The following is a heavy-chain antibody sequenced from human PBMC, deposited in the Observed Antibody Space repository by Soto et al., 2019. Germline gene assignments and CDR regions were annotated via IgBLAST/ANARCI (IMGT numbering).Heavy chain of an antibody. V-gene: IGHV2-5*02. J-gene: IGHJ1*01. CDR2: VYWDDDK. CDR3: XXXXXXXXXXVPFQH. Sequence: QITLKESGPTLVKPTQTLTLTCTFSGFSLATLGAGVGWIRQPPGKALEWLALVYWDDDKAYSPSLRSRLTITXXXXXXXXVXXXXXXXXXXXXXXXXXXXXXXXXXXVPFQHWGQGTQVIVSS. CDR1: GFSLATLGAG.